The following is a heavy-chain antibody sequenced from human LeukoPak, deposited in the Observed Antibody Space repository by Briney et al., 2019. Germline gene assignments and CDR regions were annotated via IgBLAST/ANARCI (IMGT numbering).Heavy chain of an antibody. CDR1: GSTFSNAW. D-gene: IGHD4-17*01. V-gene: IGHV3-15*01. CDR2: IKSKTDGGTT. CDR3: TTVYGDYEEYFQH. J-gene: IGHJ1*01. Sequence: GGSLRLSCAASGSTFSNAWMSWVRQAPGKGLEWVGRIKSKTDGGTTDYAAPVKGRFTISRDDSKNTLYLQMNSLKTEDTAVYYCTTVYGDYEEYFQHWGQGTLVTVSS.